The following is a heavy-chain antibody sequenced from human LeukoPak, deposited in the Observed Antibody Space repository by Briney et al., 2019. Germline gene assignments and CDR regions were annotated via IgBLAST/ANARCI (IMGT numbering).Heavy chain of an antibody. J-gene: IGHJ4*02. CDR3: ARGGTYQPLLGC. Sequence: GGSLRLSCAASGFTFSSYSMNWVRQAPGKGLEWVSSISSSSSYIYYADSVKGRFTISRDNAKNSLYLQMDSLRAEDTAVYYCARGGTYQPLLGCWGQGTLVTVSS. V-gene: IGHV3-21*01. CDR2: ISSSSSYI. CDR1: GFTFSSYS. D-gene: IGHD2-2*01.